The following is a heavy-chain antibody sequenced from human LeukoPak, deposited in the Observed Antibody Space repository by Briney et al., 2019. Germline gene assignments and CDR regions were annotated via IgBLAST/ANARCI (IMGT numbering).Heavy chain of an antibody. Sequence: GGSLRLSCAASGFSFSSFGMSWVRQAPGRGLQWVSSISGSGSDTFSADSVKGRFTVSRDNSKTTMFLQMNSLRAEDTALYYCARGARLQPMGDSWGQGTLVTVSS. J-gene: IGHJ4*02. V-gene: IGHV3-23*01. D-gene: IGHD4-11*01. CDR3: ARGARLQPMGDS. CDR1: GFSFSSFG. CDR2: ISGSGSDT.